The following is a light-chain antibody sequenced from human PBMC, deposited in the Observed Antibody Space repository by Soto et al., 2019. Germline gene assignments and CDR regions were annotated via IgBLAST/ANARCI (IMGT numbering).Light chain of an antibody. J-gene: IGLJ1*01. CDR2: EVR. Sequence: QSALTQPASVSGSPGQSITISCTGTSGDVGGYDYVSWYQEHPGKAPKLMIYEVRNRPSGVSNRFSGSKSGNTASLTISGLRAEDEADYYCCSYAGSNNYYLFGPGTKLTVL. CDR3: CSYAGSNNYYL. V-gene: IGLV2-14*01. CDR1: SGDVGGYDY.